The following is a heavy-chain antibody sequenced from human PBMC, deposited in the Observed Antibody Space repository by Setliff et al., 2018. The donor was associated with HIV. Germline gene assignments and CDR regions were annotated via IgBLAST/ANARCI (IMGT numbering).Heavy chain of an antibody. J-gene: IGHJ5*02. CDR3: ATDACTIDACYSSGGP. D-gene: IGHD2-15*01. CDR1: GYTFIDYN. CDR2: VDPEDGET. V-gene: IGHV1-69-2*01. Sequence: GASVKVSCKASGYTFIDYNIHWVQQAPGKGLEWMGRVDPEDGETIYAEKFRGRVTITADTSTDTAYLKLSSLRSEDTVVYYCATDACTIDACYSSGGPWGQGTLVTVSS.